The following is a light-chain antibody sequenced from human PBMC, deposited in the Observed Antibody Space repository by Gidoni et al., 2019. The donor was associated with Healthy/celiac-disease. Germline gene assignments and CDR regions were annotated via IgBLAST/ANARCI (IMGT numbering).Light chain of an antibody. CDR3: QQRSNCPVVT. Sequence: DIVLTQSPATLSLSPGDRATPSCRASQSVSSYLAWYQQKPGQAPRLLISDASNRATGIPDRFSGSGSGTDFTLTISSLEPEDFAVYYCQQRSNCPVVTFGQGTRLEIK. V-gene: IGKV3-11*01. CDR1: QSVSSY. J-gene: IGKJ5*01. CDR2: DAS.